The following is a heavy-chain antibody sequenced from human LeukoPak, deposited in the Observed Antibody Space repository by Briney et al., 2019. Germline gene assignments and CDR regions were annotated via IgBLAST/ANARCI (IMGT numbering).Heavy chain of an antibody. Sequence: PSETLSLTCTVSGGSISSYYWSWIRQPAGKGLEWIGRIYTSGSTNYNPSLKSRVTISIDTSKNQFSLKLSSVTAADTAVYYCARVFPEAFGADWFDPWGQGTLVTVSS. D-gene: IGHD4/OR15-4a*01. CDR2: IYTSGST. J-gene: IGHJ5*02. CDR3: ARVFPEAFGADWFDP. V-gene: IGHV4-4*07. CDR1: GGSISSYY.